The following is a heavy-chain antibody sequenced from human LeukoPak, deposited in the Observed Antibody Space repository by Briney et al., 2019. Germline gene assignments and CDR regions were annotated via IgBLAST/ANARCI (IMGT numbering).Heavy chain of an antibody. V-gene: IGHV3-30*03. CDR3: AGALTTRGY. CDR2: ISYDGSNK. CDR1: GFTFSSYG. D-gene: IGHD4-17*01. Sequence: GGSLRLSCAASGFTFSSYGMHWVRQAPGKGLEWVAVISYDGSNKYYADSVKGRYTISRDNSKNTLYLQMNSPRAEDTAVYYCAGALTTRGYWGQGTLVTVSS. J-gene: IGHJ4*02.